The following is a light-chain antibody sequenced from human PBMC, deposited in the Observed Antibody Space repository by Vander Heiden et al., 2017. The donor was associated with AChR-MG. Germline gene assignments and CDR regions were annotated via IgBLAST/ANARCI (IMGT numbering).Light chain of an antibody. V-gene: IGLV1-44*01. J-gene: IGLJ3*02. CDR2: SNN. CDR3: ATWDDSLNGPV. CDR1: NSNIGSTG. Sequence: QSVLTQPPSASGTPGQTVTISCSRSNSNIGSTGVNWYQQVPGTAPKLLSYSNNQRPSGVPDRFSGSKSGTSASLAISGLQSEDEAEYYCATWDDSLNGPVFGEGTKLTVL.